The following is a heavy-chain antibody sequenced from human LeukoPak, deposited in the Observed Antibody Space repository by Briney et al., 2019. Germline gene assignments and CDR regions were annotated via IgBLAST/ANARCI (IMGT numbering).Heavy chain of an antibody. CDR3: ARDTLYYDFWSGYYFLVGNYYYYGMDV. Sequence: ASVKVSCKASGYTFSGYYMHWVRQAPGQRLEWMGWINAGNGNTKYSQKFQGRVTITRDTSASTAYMELSSLRSEDTAVYYCARDTLYYDFWSGYYFLVGNYYYYGMDVWGQGTTVTVSS. D-gene: IGHD3-3*01. CDR2: INAGNGNT. J-gene: IGHJ6*02. CDR1: GYTFSGYY. V-gene: IGHV1-3*01.